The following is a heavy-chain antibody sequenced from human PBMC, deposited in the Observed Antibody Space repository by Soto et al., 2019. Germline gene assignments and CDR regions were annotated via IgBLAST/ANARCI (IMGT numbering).Heavy chain of an antibody. CDR1: GFTFSSYA. Sequence: GGSLRLSCAASGFTFSSYAMSWVRQAPGKGLEWVSAISGSGGSTYYADSVKGRFTISRDNSKNTLYLQMNSLRAEDTAVYYCAKVLGVWSGYYTGYNWFDPWGQGTLVTVSS. V-gene: IGHV3-23*01. D-gene: IGHD3-3*01. CDR2: ISGSGGST. J-gene: IGHJ5*02. CDR3: AKVLGVWSGYYTGYNWFDP.